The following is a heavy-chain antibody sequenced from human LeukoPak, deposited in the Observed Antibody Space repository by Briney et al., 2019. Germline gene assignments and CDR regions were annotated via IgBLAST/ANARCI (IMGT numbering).Heavy chain of an antibody. Sequence: SETLSLTCAVSGASITSNWWSRVRQSPGKGLEWIGEIHHSASPNYNTSLKSRVTLSLDKSQNQFSLKVTSVTAADTAVYYCARHIGILGKWGFDYWGQGTLVTVSS. CDR2: IHHSASP. J-gene: IGHJ4*02. V-gene: IGHV4-4*02. CDR3: ARHIGILGKWGFDY. D-gene: IGHD2/OR15-2a*01. CDR1: GASITSNW.